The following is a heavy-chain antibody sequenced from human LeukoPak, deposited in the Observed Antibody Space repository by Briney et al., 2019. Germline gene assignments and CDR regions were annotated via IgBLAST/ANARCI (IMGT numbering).Heavy chain of an antibody. Sequence: PSETLSLTCTVSGYSITRGYFWGWIRQSPGKGLEWIASMFHSGSTYYNPSLKSRVTMSVDTSKNQFSLKLSSVTAADTAVYYCARVYYSGSYDYWYFDLWGRGTLVTVSS. CDR1: GYSITRGYF. D-gene: IGHD1-26*01. V-gene: IGHV4-38-2*02. J-gene: IGHJ2*01. CDR2: MFHSGST. CDR3: ARVYYSGSYDYWYFDL.